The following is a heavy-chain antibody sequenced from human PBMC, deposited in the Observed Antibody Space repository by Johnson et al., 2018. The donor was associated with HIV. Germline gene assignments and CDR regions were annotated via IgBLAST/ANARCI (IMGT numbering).Heavy chain of an antibody. D-gene: IGHD2-21*01. CDR2: ISGGGGST. Sequence: VQLVESGGGLVQPGGSLRVSCVASGFTLSSYWMSCVRQAPGKGLEWVSAISGGGGSTYYADSVKGRFTISRDNSKNTLYLQMNSLRAEDTAVYYCAKTYSEGEVRDAFDIWGQGTSVTVSS. CDR1: GFTLSSYW. V-gene: IGHV3-23*04. J-gene: IGHJ3*02. CDR3: AKTYSEGEVRDAFDI.